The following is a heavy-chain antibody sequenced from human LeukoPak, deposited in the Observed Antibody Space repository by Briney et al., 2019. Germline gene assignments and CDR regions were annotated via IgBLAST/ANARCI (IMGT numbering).Heavy chain of an antibody. V-gene: IGHV3-48*01. D-gene: IGHD6-6*01. Sequence: GGSLRLSCAASAASGFIFSSFIMHWVRQAPGKGLEWVSYISNGNSPIYYADSVKGRFTISRDNAKNSLYLQMYSLRVEDTAVYYCARGFPARRGAFDIWGQGTKVTVSS. CDR3: ARGFPARRGAFDI. CDR1: GFIFSSFI. CDR2: ISNGNSPI. J-gene: IGHJ3*02.